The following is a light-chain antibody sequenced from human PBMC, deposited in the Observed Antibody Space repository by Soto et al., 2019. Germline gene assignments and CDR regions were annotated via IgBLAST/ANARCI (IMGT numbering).Light chain of an antibody. CDR3: QQRRNWLT. CDR2: DAS. CDR1: QSISTY. V-gene: IGKV3-11*01. Sequence: EIVLTQSPATLSLSPGERATLSCRASQSISTYLAWYQQKPGQAPRLLIYDASNRAAGIPGRFSGSGSGTDFTLTISSIEAADFAVYYCQQRRNWLTFGGGTKVYIK. J-gene: IGKJ4*01.